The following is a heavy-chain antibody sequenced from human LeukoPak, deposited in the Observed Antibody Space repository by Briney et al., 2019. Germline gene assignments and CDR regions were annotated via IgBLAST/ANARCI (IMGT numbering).Heavy chain of an antibody. Sequence: GRSLRLSCAASGFTFSNYAMHWVRQAPGTRLEWVALISYDASSKYHADSVKGRFTISRDNSKNTLSLQMNSLRPEDTAVYYCARGGVVGGTTYRYFDYWGQGTLVTVSS. V-gene: IGHV3-30*04. J-gene: IGHJ4*02. CDR2: ISYDASSK. CDR3: ARGGVVGGTTYRYFDY. CDR1: GFTFSNYA. D-gene: IGHD1-26*01.